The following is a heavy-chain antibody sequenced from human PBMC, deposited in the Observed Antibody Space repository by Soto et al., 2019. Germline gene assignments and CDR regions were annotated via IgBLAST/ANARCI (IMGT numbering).Heavy chain of an antibody. J-gene: IGHJ5*02. CDR3: AREKHSSRWGHWFDP. CDR1: GFTVSSNY. CDR2: IYSGGST. Sequence: EVQLVESGGGLVQPGGSLRLSCAASGFTVSSNYMSWVRQAPGKGLEWVSVIYSGGSTYYADSVKGRFTISRDNSKNTLYLQMNSLRAEDTAVYYCAREKHSSRWGHWFDPRGQGTLVTVSS. V-gene: IGHV3-66*01. D-gene: IGHD6-13*01.